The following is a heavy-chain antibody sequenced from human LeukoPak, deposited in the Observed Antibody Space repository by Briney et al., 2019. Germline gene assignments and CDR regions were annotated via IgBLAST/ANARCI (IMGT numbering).Heavy chain of an antibody. D-gene: IGHD5-12*01. V-gene: IGHV5-51*01. CDR2: IYPGDSDT. J-gene: IGHJ4*02. CDR1: GYSFSSYW. Sequence: GESLEISCKGSGYSFSSYWIGWVRQTPGKGPEWMGIIYPGDSDTTYSPSFEGQVTISADKSINTAFLQWSSLKASDTAIYFCARSFFQHYSGYDIWGQGTLVTVSS. CDR3: ARSFFQHYSGYDI.